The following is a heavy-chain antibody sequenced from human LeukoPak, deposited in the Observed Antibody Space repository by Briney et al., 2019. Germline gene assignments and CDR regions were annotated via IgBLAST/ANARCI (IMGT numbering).Heavy chain of an antibody. D-gene: IGHD6-19*01. CDR3: ARGLRQGSAWSWGPKEKSYQYMDV. CDR2: INPRGST. CDR1: GGSISSYY. Sequence: SETLSLICTVSGGSISSYYWSWIRQPPGKGLEWIGEINPRGSTNYNPSLESRVTVSADTSRNQLSLSLTSVTAADSAVYFCARGLRQGSAWSWGPKEKSYQYMDVWGTGTTVIVSS. J-gene: IGHJ6*04. V-gene: IGHV4-34*01.